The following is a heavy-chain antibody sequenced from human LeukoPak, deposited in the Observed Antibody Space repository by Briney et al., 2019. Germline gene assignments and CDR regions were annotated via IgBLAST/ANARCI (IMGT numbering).Heavy chain of an antibody. V-gene: IGHV1-46*01. D-gene: IGHD3-22*01. J-gene: IGHJ4*02. Sequence: ASVKVSCKASGYTFTTYYMHWVRQAPGQGLDWMGIISPSGGSTSYPQKFQGRVTMTRDTSTSTVYMELSSLRSEDTAVYYCARNLDYYDSSGLEYWGQGTLVTVSA. CDR1: GYTFTTYY. CDR2: ISPSGGST. CDR3: ARNLDYYDSSGLEY.